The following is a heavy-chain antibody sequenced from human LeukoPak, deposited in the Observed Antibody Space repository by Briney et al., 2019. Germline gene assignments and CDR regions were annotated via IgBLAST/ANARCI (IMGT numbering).Heavy chain of an antibody. CDR1: GGSFSGYY. CDR3: ARGTRHFDY. CDR2: IYHSGST. V-gene: IGHV4-34*01. Sequence: PSETLSLTCAVYGGSFSGYYWSWIRQPPGKGLEWIGSIYHSGSTYYNPSLKSRVTISVDTSKNQFSLKLSSVTAADTAVYYCARGTRHFDYWGQGTLVTVSS. J-gene: IGHJ4*02.